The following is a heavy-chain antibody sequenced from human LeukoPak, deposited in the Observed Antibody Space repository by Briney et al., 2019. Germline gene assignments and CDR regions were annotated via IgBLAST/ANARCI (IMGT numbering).Heavy chain of an antibody. CDR3: ARGMRWLHPFDC. CDR1: GGSFSGYY. Sequence: SETLSLTCAVYGGSFSGYYWSWIRQPPGKGLEWIGEINHSGSTNYNPSLKSRVTISVDTSKNQFSLKLSSVTAADTAVYYCARGMRWLHPFDCWGQGTLVTVSS. J-gene: IGHJ4*02. D-gene: IGHD5-12*01. CDR2: INHSGST. V-gene: IGHV4-34*01.